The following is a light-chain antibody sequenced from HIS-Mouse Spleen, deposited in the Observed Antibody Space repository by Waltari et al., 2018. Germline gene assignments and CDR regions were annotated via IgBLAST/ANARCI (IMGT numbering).Light chain of an antibody. Sequence: SYQLTPPPSVSVSPGKTARITCSGDSLPKKYSYWYQQKSGQAPVLVIYEDSKRPSGIPERFSGSSSGTMATLTISGAQVEDEADYYCYSTDSSGNHRVFGGGTKLTVL. CDR1: SLPKKY. J-gene: IGLJ2*01. CDR2: EDS. V-gene: IGLV3-10*01. CDR3: YSTDSSGNHRV.